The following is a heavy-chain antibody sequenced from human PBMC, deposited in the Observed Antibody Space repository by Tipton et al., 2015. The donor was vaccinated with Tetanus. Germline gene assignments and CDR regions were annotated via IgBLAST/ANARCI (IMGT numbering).Heavy chain of an antibody. CDR3: AGVTAQRTELYFDH. J-gene: IGHJ4*02. V-gene: IGHV4-59*01. CDR2: VYYNGNT. CDR1: GGSISGSY. D-gene: IGHD6-13*01. Sequence: PGLVKPSETLSLTCTVSGGSISGSYWNWIRQPPGKGLEWIGYVYYNGNTHYNPALKSRVTISVDTSKNQFSLKLNSVTAADTAVYFCAGVTAQRTELYFDHWGQGTLATVSS.